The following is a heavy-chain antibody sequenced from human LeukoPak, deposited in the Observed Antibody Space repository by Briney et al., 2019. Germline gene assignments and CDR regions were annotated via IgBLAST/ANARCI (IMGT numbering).Heavy chain of an antibody. Sequence: PGGSLRLSCAASGXTFSNYAMSWVRQAPGKGLEWVSVLYHGGSTYYADSVKGRFTISRDNSKNTLYLQMTSLRAEDTAVYYCAKDGIRYYYDSSGYYGDYWGQGTLVTVSS. CDR1: GXTFSNYA. V-gene: IGHV3-23*03. J-gene: IGHJ4*02. CDR2: LYHGGST. D-gene: IGHD3-22*01. CDR3: AKDGIRYYYDSSGYYGDY.